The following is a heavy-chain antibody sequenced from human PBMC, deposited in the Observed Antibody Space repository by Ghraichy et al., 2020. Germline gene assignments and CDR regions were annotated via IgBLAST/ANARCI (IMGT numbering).Heavy chain of an antibody. Sequence: IGEIYQSGSTDYNPSLQSRVTISLDKTKNQFSLRFTSVTDADTALYCCARSSGGVTPFGDWGQGILVTVSS. V-gene: IGHV4-4*01. J-gene: IGHJ4*02. CDR2: IYQSGST. D-gene: IGHD2-21*02. CDR3: ARSSGGVTPFGD.